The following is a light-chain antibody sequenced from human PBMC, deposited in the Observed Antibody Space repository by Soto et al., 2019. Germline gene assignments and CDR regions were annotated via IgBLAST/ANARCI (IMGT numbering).Light chain of an antibody. Sequence: DIRMTQSPSTVSSSVGDRVILTCRGSQNIERLQAWYQQKPVKAPKLLLYDVSTLERGVPSRFSGSGSATEFTLTISDLQPDDFATYYCKQYQSDTWTSGQGTKVDIK. J-gene: IGKJ1*01. V-gene: IGKV1-5*01. CDR3: KQYQSDTWT. CDR2: DVS. CDR1: QNIERL.